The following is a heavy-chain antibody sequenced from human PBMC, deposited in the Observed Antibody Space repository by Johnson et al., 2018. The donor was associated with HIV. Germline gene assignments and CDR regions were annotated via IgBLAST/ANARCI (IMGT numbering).Heavy chain of an antibody. CDR1: GFTFSSYA. D-gene: IGHD1/OR15-1a*01. CDR3: ARAHNWHSDAFDI. CDR2: ISYDGSNR. V-gene: IGHV3-30*04. J-gene: IGHJ3*02. Sequence: QVQLVESGGGVVQPGRSLRLSCAASGFTFSSYAMHWVRQAPGKGLEWVAVISYDGSNRYYTESVKGRFTISRDNSENTLYLQMNSLRAEDTAVYYCARAHNWHSDAFDIWGQGTMVTVSS.